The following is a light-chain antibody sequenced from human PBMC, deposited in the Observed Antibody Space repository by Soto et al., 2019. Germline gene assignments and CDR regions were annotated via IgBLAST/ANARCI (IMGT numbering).Light chain of an antibody. CDR3: QQYNNYWT. CDR1: QNINRW. V-gene: IGKV1-5*03. Sequence: DIQLTQSPSTLSASVGDRVTITCRASQNINRWLAWYQQKPGKAPNLLIYKASNLESGVPSRFSGGGSGTEFTLTISSLQPDDFATYYCQQYNNYWTFGQGTKVEIK. CDR2: KAS. J-gene: IGKJ1*01.